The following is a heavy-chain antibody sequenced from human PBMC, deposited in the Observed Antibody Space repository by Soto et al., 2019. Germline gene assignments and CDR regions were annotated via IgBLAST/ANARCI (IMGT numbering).Heavy chain of an antibody. CDR2: INPTAGTT. CDR1: VYTYTSYC. Sequence: SVKVSCNSSVYTYTSYCMHWLRQAPGQGLEWMGIINPTAGTTNYAQKFQGRVTMTRDTSTSTVYMDLSSLRSEDTAVYYCTRSEYDPVFDYWGQGTLVTVSS. D-gene: IGHD3-16*01. V-gene: IGHV1-46*03. CDR3: TRSEYDPVFDY. J-gene: IGHJ4*02.